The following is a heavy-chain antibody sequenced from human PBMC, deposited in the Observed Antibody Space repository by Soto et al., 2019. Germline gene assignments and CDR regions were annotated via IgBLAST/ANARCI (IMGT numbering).Heavy chain of an antibody. CDR3: AKDPASYDSSAQFDS. CDR2: ISGGGGST. Sequence: EVQLLDSGGRLVQPGGSLRLSCAASGFSFSIYAMNWVRQAPGKGLEWVSGISGGGGSTYYADSVKGRFTISRDNSKKTLYLQMNSLRVEDKAVYYCAKDPASYDSSAQFDSWGQGTLVTVSS. D-gene: IGHD3-22*01. CDR1: GFSFSIYA. V-gene: IGHV3-23*01. J-gene: IGHJ4*02.